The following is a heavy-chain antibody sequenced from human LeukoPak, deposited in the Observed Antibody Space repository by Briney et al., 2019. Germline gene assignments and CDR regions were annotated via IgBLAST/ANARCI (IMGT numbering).Heavy chain of an antibody. CDR1: GFTFSSYA. CDR2: ISGSGSST. J-gene: IGHJ4*02. Sequence: GGSLRLSCAASGFTFSSYAMSWVRQAPGKGLEWVSVISGSGSSTYYAGSVKGRFTISRDNSKNTLYLQVNNLRAEDTAVYYCAKVMYTSSWSYSPFDYWGQGTLVTVSS. V-gene: IGHV3-23*01. CDR3: AKVMYTSSWSYSPFDY. D-gene: IGHD6-13*01.